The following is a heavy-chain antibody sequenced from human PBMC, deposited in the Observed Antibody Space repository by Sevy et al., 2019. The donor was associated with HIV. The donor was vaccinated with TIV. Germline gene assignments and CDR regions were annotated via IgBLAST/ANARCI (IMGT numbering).Heavy chain of an antibody. CDR3: ASGSGSYYDAFHI. Sequence: SETLSLTCSVSGGSISGNFWTWIRQPPGKGLEWIGYIYYSGSTNSNPSLKSRVSISFDTSKNQFSLRLNSVTAADTAVYYCASGSGSYYDAFHIWGQGTMVTVSS. J-gene: IGHJ3*02. CDR2: IYYSGST. V-gene: IGHV4-59*01. CDR1: GGSISGNF. D-gene: IGHD1-26*01.